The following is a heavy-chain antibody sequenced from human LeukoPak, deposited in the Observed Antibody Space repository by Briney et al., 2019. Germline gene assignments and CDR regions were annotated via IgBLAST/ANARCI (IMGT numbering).Heavy chain of an antibody. Sequence: SETLSLTCAVYGGSISSYYWSWIRQPPGKGLEWIGYIYYSGSTNYNPSLKSRVTISVDTSKNQFSLKLSSVTAADTAVYYCARDLGGDYDYWGQGTLVTVSS. CDR2: IYYSGST. J-gene: IGHJ4*02. D-gene: IGHD4-17*01. V-gene: IGHV4-59*01. CDR1: GGSISSYY. CDR3: ARDLGGDYDY.